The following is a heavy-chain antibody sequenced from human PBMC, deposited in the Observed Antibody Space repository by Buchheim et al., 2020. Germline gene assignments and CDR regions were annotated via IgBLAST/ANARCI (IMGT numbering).Heavy chain of an antibody. CDR2: INTDGSST. J-gene: IGHJ5*02. CDR3: VRDLGLYYYGSGSYANDNWFDP. Sequence: EVQLVESGGGLVQPGGSLRLSCAASGFTVSSNYMSWVRQAPGKGLVWVSRINTDGSSTSYADSVKGRFTISRDNAKNTLYLQMNSLRAEDTAVYYCVRDLGLYYYGSGSYANDNWFDPWGQGTL. CDR1: GFTVSSNY. V-gene: IGHV3-74*01. D-gene: IGHD3-10*01.